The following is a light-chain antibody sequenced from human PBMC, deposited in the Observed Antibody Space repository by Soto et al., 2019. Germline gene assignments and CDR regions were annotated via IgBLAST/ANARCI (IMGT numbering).Light chain of an antibody. CDR3: SSYTSSSPVV. V-gene: IGLV2-14*01. J-gene: IGLJ2*01. CDR2: XXX. Sequence: QSALTQPASVSGSPGQSITISCTGTSSDVGGYNYVSWYQQHPGKAPXXMXXXXXXXXXXXSNXFXXSKSXXXXSLTISGXXXXXXXXXYXSSYTSSSPVVFGGGTKLTVL. CDR1: SSDVGGYNY.